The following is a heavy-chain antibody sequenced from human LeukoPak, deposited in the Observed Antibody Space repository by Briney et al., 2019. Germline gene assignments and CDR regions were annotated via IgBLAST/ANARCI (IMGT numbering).Heavy chain of an antibody. V-gene: IGHV3-30*04. Sequence: GGSLRLSCAASGFTFSSYEMNWVRQAPGKGLEWVAVISYDGSNKYYADSVKGRFTISRDNSKNTLYLQMNSLRAEDTAVYYCARSGSSSGWFPDDYWGQGTLVTVSS. CDR1: GFTFSSYE. J-gene: IGHJ4*02. D-gene: IGHD6-19*01. CDR2: ISYDGSNK. CDR3: ARSGSSSGWFPDDY.